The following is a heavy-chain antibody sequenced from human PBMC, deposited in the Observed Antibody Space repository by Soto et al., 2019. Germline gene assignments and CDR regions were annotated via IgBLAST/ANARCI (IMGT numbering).Heavy chain of an antibody. CDR1: GFTVSSNY. CDR2: IYSGGST. CDR3: PRYDIFTGSIDY. J-gene: IGHJ4*02. V-gene: IGHV3-53*01. D-gene: IGHD3-9*01. Sequence: GGSLRLSCAASGFTVSSNYMSWVRQAPGKGLEWVPVIYSGGSTYYADSVKGRFTISRDNSKNTLYLQMNSLRAEDTAVYYCPRYDIFTGSIDYWGQGTLVTVSS.